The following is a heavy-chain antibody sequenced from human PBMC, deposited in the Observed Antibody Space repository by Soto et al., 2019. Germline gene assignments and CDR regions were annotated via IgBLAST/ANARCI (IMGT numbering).Heavy chain of an antibody. Sequence: GGSLRLSCAASGFIFSNYGMHWVRQAPGKGLEWVAVIWYDGSHESYADSVKGRFTISRDNSKNTLFLQMNSLRAEETAVYYCARDRYSYDSRAYQGVDWYFDLWGRGTLVTVSS. CDR3: ARDRYSYDSRAYQGVDWYFDL. CDR1: GFIFSNYG. CDR2: IWYDGSHE. V-gene: IGHV3-33*01. J-gene: IGHJ2*01. D-gene: IGHD3-22*01.